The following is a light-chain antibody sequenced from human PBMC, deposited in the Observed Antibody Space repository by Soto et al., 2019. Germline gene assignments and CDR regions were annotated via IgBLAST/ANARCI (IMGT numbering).Light chain of an antibody. J-gene: IGKJ5*01. Sequence: EIVLTQSPATLSLSPGERVSLSCGASQWFSGRNLAWYQQKPGQSPRLLIYNSYIRASVVPDRFRGSGSGTDFTLTITRLEPEDFAGYYCQQYGTWITFGQGTRLETK. V-gene: IGKV3D-20*01. CDR1: QWFSGRN. CDR3: QQYGTWIT. CDR2: NSY.